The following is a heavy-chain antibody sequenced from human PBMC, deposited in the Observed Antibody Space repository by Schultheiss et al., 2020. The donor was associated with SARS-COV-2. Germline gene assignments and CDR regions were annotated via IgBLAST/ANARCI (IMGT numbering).Heavy chain of an antibody. J-gene: IGHJ4*02. D-gene: IGHD1-7*01. CDR2: ISTHNDKT. CDR1: GYTFTSYG. V-gene: IGHV1-18*04. Sequence: ASVKVSCKASGYTFTSYGITWVRQAPGQGLDWMGWISTHNDKTNYAQDLQGRVTMTRDTSISTAYMELSRLRSDDTAVYYCARGLWITGTTRRAPLGYWGQGTLVTVSS. CDR3: ARGLWITGTTRRAPLGY.